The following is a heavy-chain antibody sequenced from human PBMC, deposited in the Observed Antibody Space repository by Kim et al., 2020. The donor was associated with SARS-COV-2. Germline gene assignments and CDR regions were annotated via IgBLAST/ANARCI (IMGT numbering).Heavy chain of an antibody. CDR3: AREGGLLWFGESARAFDY. V-gene: IGHV4-31*03. CDR2: ISNSGNT. Sequence: SETLSLTCTVSGDSISSGEYYWSWIRQHPRKGLEWIGYISNSGNTVYNPSLKSRVTMSTDTSKNQFSLKLRSVTAADTAVYYCAREGGLLWFGESARAFDYWGQGILVTVSS. D-gene: IGHD3-10*01. CDR1: GDSISSGEYY. J-gene: IGHJ4*02.